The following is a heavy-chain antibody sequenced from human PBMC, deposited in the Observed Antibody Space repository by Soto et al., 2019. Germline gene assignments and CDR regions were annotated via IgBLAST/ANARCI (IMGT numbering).Heavy chain of an antibody. J-gene: IGHJ4*02. CDR2: ISYDGSNK. Sequence: GGSLRLSCAASGFTFSSYAMHWVRQAPGKGLEWVAVISYDGSNKYYADSVKGRFTISRDNSKNTLYLQMNSLRAEDTAVYYCARGPDIFYDSSGYHAFDYWGQGTLVTVSS. CDR3: ARGPDIFYDSSGYHAFDY. D-gene: IGHD3-22*01. V-gene: IGHV3-30-3*01. CDR1: GFTFSSYA.